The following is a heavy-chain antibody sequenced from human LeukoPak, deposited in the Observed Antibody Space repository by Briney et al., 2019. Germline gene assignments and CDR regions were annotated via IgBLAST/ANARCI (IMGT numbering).Heavy chain of an antibody. V-gene: IGHV4-59*01. Sequence: SETLSLTCTVSGGSISSYYWSWIRQPPGKGLEWIGYIYYSGSTNYNPSLKSRVTISVDTSKNQFSLKLSSVTAADTAVYYCARAEGATTSWFDPWGQGTLSPSPQ. D-gene: IGHD1-26*01. CDR1: GGSISSYY. J-gene: IGHJ5*02. CDR2: IYYSGST. CDR3: ARAEGATTSWFDP.